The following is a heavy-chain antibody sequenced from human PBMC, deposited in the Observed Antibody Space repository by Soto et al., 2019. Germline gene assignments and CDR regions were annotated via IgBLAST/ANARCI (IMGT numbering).Heavy chain of an antibody. Sequence: GSLKISCKASGYIFIDYWIGWVRQMPGKGLEWMGIVYPRDSDTRYSPSFQGQVTISADRSTGTAFLQWRSLKASDTALYYCARPPLPGYSIHFNSWGQGTLVTVSS. D-gene: IGHD2-15*01. V-gene: IGHV5-51*01. J-gene: IGHJ4*02. CDR2: VYPRDSDT. CDR3: ARPPLPGYSIHFNS. CDR1: GYIFIDYW.